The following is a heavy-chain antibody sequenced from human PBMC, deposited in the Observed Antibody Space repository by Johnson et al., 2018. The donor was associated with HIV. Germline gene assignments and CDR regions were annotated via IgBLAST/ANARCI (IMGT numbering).Heavy chain of an antibody. V-gene: IGHV3-7*05. CDR3: VRDLPYCSGGFCQTDAFDI. J-gene: IGHJ3*02. D-gene: IGHD2-15*01. CDR1: GFMFGTYW. CDR2: INHDGSEK. Sequence: EVQLVESGGGLVKPGGSRRLSCAASGFMFGTYWMSWVRQGPGKGLEWVGNINHDGSEKYYVGSVKGRFTISRDNTKNSLYLQMNSLRVEDTAVYYCVRDLPYCSGGFCQTDAFDIWGQGTMVTVSS.